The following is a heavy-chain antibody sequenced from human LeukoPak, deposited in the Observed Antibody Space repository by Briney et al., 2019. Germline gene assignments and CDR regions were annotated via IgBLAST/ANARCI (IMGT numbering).Heavy chain of an antibody. CDR2: ISGRSDDE. CDR3: GRDWEVMTDCFDP. D-gene: IGHD1-26*01. Sequence: ASVKVSCKASGYTFTTYGISWVRQAPGHGLEWMGYISGRSDDENYADNFQGRLTMNTDPSTNTAYMELGSLTSDDTAVYYCGRDWEVMTDCFDPWGQGTLVTVSS. CDR1: GYTFTTYG. V-gene: IGHV1-18*01. J-gene: IGHJ5*02.